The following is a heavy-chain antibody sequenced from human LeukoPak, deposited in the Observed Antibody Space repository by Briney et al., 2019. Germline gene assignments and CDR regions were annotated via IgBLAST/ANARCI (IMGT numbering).Heavy chain of an antibody. J-gene: IGHJ5*02. CDR1: GFTFSNYG. V-gene: IGHV3-48*04. Sequence: GGSLRLSCAASGFTFSNYGMHWVRQAPGKGLEWVSYISSGSTTIDYADSVKGRFTISRDNAKNSLYLQMNSLRAEDTAVYYCARVGWGFGYSNEFWFDPWGQGTLVTVSS. CDR2: ISSGSTTI. D-gene: IGHD5-18*01. CDR3: ARVGWGFGYSNEFWFDP.